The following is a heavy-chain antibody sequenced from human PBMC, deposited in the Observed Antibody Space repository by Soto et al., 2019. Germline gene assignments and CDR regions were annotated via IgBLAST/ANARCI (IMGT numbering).Heavy chain of an antibody. CDR1: RYTFTDYY. D-gene: IGHD5-12*01. Sequence: ASVKVSCKASRYTFTDYYVHWVRQSPGQGLEWMGWINANSGVTKFPQKFQGRVIMTRDTSISTVYMELSRLTSEDTAVYYCERAALPTLDLAKIYWGQGTQVTVSS. J-gene: IGHJ4*02. CDR3: ERAALPTLDLAKIY. CDR2: INANSGVT. V-gene: IGHV1-2*02.